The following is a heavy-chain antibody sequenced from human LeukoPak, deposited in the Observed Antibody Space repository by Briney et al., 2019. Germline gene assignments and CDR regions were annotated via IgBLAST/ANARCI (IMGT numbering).Heavy chain of an antibody. Sequence: SVKVSCKASGYTFTSYYMHWVRQAPGQGLEWMGGIIPIFGTANYAQKFQGRVTITADESTSTAYMELSSLRSEDTAVYYCARGLRTYYYDSSGYYPDAFDIWGQGTMVTVSS. CDR2: IIPIFGTA. CDR3: ARGLRTYYYDSSGYYPDAFDI. J-gene: IGHJ3*02. CDR1: GYTFTSYY. D-gene: IGHD3-22*01. V-gene: IGHV1-69*13.